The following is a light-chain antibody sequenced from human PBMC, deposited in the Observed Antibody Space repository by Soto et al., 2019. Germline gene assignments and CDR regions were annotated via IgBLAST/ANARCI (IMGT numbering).Light chain of an antibody. V-gene: IGKV1-33*01. CDR2: DAS. CDR3: QQYDDLPFT. Sequence: DIQMTQSPSSLSASVGDRVTITCQADQGISKSLSWYQQKPGMAPKLLIYDASNLETGVPSRFSGSGSGLDFPLTISSLQPDDFGRYYCQQYDDLPFTFGGGTKVEIK. J-gene: IGKJ4*01. CDR1: QGISKS.